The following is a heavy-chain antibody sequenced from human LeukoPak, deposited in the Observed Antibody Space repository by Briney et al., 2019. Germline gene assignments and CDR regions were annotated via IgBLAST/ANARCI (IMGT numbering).Heavy chain of an antibody. J-gene: IGHJ6*02. D-gene: IGHD2/OR15-2a*01. Sequence: GESLQISCKGSGYSFTSYWISWVRQMPGKGLEWMGRIDPSDSYTNYSPSFQGHVTISADKSISTAYLQWSSLKASDTAMYYCARFLGRPIDLYYYYGMDVWGQGTTVTVSS. CDR3: ARFLGRPIDLYYYYGMDV. V-gene: IGHV5-10-1*01. CDR1: GYSFTSYW. CDR2: IDPSDSYT.